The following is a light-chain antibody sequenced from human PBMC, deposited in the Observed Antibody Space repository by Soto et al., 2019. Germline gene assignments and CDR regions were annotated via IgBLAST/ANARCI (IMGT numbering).Light chain of an antibody. CDR1: QSIRSW. V-gene: IGKV1-5*03. J-gene: IGKJ1*01. CDR3: QHNITAPWT. Sequence: IQMTQSPSTLSASAGDRVSITCRASQSIRSWLAWSQQKPGKDPRLLIYKASSLESGVPSRFSGSGARTELTITIRSLQPDDFATNYCQHNITAPWTFRQGTKAEI. CDR2: KAS.